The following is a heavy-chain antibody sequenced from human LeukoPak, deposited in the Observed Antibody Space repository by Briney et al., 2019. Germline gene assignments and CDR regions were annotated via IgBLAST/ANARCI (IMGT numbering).Heavy chain of an antibody. D-gene: IGHD2-2*01. Sequence: GGSLRLSCAASGFTFSSYGMHWVRQAPGKGLEWVVFIRYDGSNKYYADSVKGRFTISRDNSKNTLYLQMNSLRAEDTAVYYCAKDGGSRIYYYYYGMDVWGQGTTVTVSS. CDR3: AKDGGSRIYYYYYGMDV. J-gene: IGHJ6*02. V-gene: IGHV3-30*02. CDR1: GFTFSSYG. CDR2: IRYDGSNK.